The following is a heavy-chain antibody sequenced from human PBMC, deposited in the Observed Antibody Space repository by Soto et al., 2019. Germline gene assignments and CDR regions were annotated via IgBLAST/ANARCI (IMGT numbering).Heavy chain of an antibody. CDR1: GYTFTSYG. D-gene: IGHD6-13*01. V-gene: IGHV1-18*04. CDR3: ARDEEQLARGWFDP. Sequence: GXSVKVSWEASGYTFTSYGISWVRQAPGQGLEWMGWISAYNGNTNYAQKLQGRVTMTTDTSTSTAYMELRSLRSDDTAVYYCARDEEQLARGWFDPWGQGTLVTVSS. CDR2: ISAYNGNT. J-gene: IGHJ5*02.